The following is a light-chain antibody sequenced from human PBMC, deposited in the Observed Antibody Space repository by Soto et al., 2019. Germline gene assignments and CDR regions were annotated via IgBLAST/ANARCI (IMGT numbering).Light chain of an antibody. CDR1: SSDVGAYIY. V-gene: IGLV2-11*01. Sequence: QSALTQPRSVSGSPGQSVTFSCTGTSSDVGAYIYVSWYQQHPGKAPKLIIYDVIKRPSGVPDRFSGSKSGNTASLTISGLQAEDEADYYCSSYTSSSTYVFGTGTKATVL. CDR3: SSYTSSSTYV. J-gene: IGLJ1*01. CDR2: DVI.